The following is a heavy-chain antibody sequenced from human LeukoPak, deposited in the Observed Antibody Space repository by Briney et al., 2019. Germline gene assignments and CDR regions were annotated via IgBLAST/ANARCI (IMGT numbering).Heavy chain of an antibody. J-gene: IGHJ4*02. Sequence: GGSLRLSCAASGFTFSSYDMSWVRQAPGKGLEWVSAISGSGGSTYYADSVKGRFTISRDNSKNTLYLQMNSLRAEDTAVYYCAKDRVAAAGTPAYDYWGQGTLVTVSS. CDR3: AKDRVAAAGTPAYDY. CDR1: GFTFSSYD. CDR2: ISGSGGST. D-gene: IGHD6-13*01. V-gene: IGHV3-23*01.